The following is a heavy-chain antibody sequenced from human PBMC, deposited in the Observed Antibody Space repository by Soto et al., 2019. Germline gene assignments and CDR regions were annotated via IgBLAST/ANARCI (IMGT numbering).Heavy chain of an antibody. CDR2: TYYRSKWYN. J-gene: IGHJ6*03. D-gene: IGHD1-26*01. Sequence: SQTLSLTCAISGDSVSSNSAAWNWIRQSPSRGLEWLGRTYYRSKWYNDYAVSVKSRITINPDTSKNQFSLQLNSVTPEDTAVYYFARDSFSCGNFHPGGYYYYMDVWGKGTTVTVSS. CDR1: GDSVSSNSAA. V-gene: IGHV6-1*01. CDR3: ARDSFSCGNFHPGGYYYYMDV.